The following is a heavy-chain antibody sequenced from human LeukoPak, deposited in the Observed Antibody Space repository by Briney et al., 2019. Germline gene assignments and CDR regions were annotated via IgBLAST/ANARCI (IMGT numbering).Heavy chain of an antibody. D-gene: IGHD2-15*01. CDR1: GFTFSTFA. J-gene: IGHJ2*01. CDR2: ISGNGGNT. CDR3: AKDRTIGYCSGGSCYLGYFDL. Sequence: GGSLRLSCAASGFTFSTFAMSWVRQAPGKGLEWVSGISGNGGNTYYADSVKGRFTISRDNSKNTLYLQMNSLRAEDTAVYYCAKDRTIGYCSGGSCYLGYFDLWGRGTLVTVSS. V-gene: IGHV3-23*01.